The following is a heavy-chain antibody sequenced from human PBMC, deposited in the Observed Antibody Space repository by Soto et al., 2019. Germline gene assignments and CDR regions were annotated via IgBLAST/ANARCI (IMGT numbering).Heavy chain of an antibody. V-gene: IGHV1-69*13. CDR3: ARAITMIVASSGSRAFDI. J-gene: IGHJ3*02. D-gene: IGHD3-22*01. CDR1: GGTFSSYA. CDR2: IIPIFGTA. Sequence: SVKVSCKASGGTFSSYAISWVRQAPGQGLEWMGGIIPIFGTANYGQKFQGRVTITADESTSTAYMELSSLRSEDTAVYYCARAITMIVASSGSRAFDIWRQRTMVTVPS.